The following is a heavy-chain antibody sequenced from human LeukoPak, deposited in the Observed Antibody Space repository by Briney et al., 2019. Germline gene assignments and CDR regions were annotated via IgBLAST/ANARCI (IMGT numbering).Heavy chain of an antibody. Sequence: PSETLSLTCTVSGGSISSGGYYWSWIRQPPGKGLEWIGYIYHSGSTYYNPSLKSRVTISVDRSKNQFSLRLSSVTAADTAVYYCARGGHKTTVVTPELDYGGQGTLVTVSS. J-gene: IGHJ4*02. CDR1: GGSISSGGYY. D-gene: IGHD4-23*01. CDR3: ARGGHKTTVVTPELDY. CDR2: IYHSGST. V-gene: IGHV4-30-2*01.